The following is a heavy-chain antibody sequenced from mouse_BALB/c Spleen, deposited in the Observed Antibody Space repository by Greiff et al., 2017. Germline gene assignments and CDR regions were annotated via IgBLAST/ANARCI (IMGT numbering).Heavy chain of an antibody. J-gene: IGHJ2*01. CDR2: IYPSDSYT. Sequence: VQLQQPGAELVRPGASVKLSCKASGYTFTSYWINWVKQRPGQGLEWIGNIYPSDSYTNYNQKFKDKATLTVDKSSSTAYMQLSSPTSEDSALYYCTRGGVFDYWGQGTTLTVSS. CDR3: TRGGVFDY. CDR1: GYTFTSYW. V-gene: IGHV1-69*02.